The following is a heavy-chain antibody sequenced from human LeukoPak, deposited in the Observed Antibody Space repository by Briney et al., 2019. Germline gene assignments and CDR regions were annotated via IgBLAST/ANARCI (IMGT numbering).Heavy chain of an antibody. CDR2: INHSGST. CDR1: GGSFSNYY. J-gene: IGHJ6*02. Sequence: PSETLSLTCAVYGGSFSNYYWSWIRQPPGKGLEWIGEINHSGSTNYNPSLKSRVTISVDTSKNQFSLKLSSVTAADTAVYYCATDGAGYYYGMDVWGQGTTVTVSS. D-gene: IGHD5-24*01. CDR3: ATDGAGYYYGMDV. V-gene: IGHV4-34*01.